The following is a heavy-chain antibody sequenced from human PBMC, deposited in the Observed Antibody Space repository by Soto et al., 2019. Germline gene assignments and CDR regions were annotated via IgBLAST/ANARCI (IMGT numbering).Heavy chain of an antibody. J-gene: IGHJ6*02. D-gene: IGHD2-21*02. CDR2: IRSKANSYAT. V-gene: IGHV3-73*02. Sequence: EVQLVESGGGLVQPGGSLKLSCAASGFTFSGSAMHWVRQASGKGLEWVGRIRSKANSYATAYAASVKGRFTISRDDSKNTAYLQMNSLKTEDTAVYYCARDVCGGDCYYYYGMDVWGQGTTVTVSS. CDR3: ARDVCGGDCYYYYGMDV. CDR1: GFTFSGSA.